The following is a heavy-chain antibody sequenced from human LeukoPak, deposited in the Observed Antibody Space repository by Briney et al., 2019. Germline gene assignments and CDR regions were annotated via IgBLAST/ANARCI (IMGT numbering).Heavy chain of an antibody. CDR3: ARDSPLLWFGELLSGKNWFDP. J-gene: IGHJ5*02. V-gene: IGHV1-2*02. Sequence: ASVKVSCKASGYTFTGYYMHWVRQAPGQGLEWMGWINPNSGGTNYAQKFQGRVTMTRDTSISTAYMELSRLRSDDTDVYYCARDSPLLWFGELLSGKNWFDPWGRGTLVTVSS. CDR1: GYTFTGYY. D-gene: IGHD3-10*01. CDR2: INPNSGGT.